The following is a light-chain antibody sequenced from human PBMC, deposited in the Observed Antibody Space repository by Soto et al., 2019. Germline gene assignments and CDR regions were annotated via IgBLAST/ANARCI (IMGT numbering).Light chain of an antibody. CDR3: QHYRTS. CDR1: QSVSSSY. J-gene: IGKJ4*01. V-gene: IGKV3-20*01. Sequence: EIVLTQSPGTLSLSPGERATLSCRASQSVSSSYLAWYQQKPGQAPRQLIYGASSRATGIPDRFSGSGSGTDFTRTIPRLEPEDFAVYYCQHYRTSFGGGTRVEIK. CDR2: GAS.